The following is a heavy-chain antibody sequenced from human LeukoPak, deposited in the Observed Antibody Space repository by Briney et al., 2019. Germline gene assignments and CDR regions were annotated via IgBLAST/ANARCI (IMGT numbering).Heavy chain of an antibody. CDR1: GFTFSSYA. CDR3: ARVGRVYYDSSGPIDY. Sequence: GGSLRLSCAASGFTFSSYAMSWVRQAPGKGLEYVSAISSNGGSTYYANSVKGRFTISRDNSKNTLYLQMGSLRAEDMAVYYCARVGRVYYDSSGPIDYWGQGTLVTVSS. J-gene: IGHJ4*02. CDR2: ISSNGGST. V-gene: IGHV3-64*01. D-gene: IGHD3-22*01.